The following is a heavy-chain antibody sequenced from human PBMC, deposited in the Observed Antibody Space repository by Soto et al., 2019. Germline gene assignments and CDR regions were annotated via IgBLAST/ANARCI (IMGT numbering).Heavy chain of an antibody. Sequence: QITLKESGPTLVKPTQTLTLTCTFSGFSLSTSGVGVGWIRQPPGKALEWLALIYWDDDKRYSPSLKSRLTITKDTSKNQVVLTMTNMDPVDTATYYCARTLRRGYSYGAPIDYWGQGTLVTVSS. CDR1: GFSLSTSGVG. D-gene: IGHD5-18*01. V-gene: IGHV2-5*02. J-gene: IGHJ4*02. CDR3: ARTLRRGYSYGAPIDY. CDR2: IYWDDDK.